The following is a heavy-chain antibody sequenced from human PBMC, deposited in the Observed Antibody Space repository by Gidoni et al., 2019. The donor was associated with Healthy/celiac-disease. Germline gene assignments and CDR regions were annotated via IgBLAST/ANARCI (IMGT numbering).Heavy chain of an antibody. CDR1: GYTLTSYD. CDR3: ARRITIFGVVFDY. D-gene: IGHD3-3*01. J-gene: IGHJ4*02. V-gene: IGHV1-8*01. Sequence: QVQLVQSGAEVQQPGASVKVSCKASGYTLTSYDINWVRQATGQGLEWMGWMNPNSGNTGYAQKFQGRVTMTRNTSISTAYMELSSLRSEDTAVYYCARRITIFGVVFDYWGQGTLVTVSS. CDR2: MNPNSGNT.